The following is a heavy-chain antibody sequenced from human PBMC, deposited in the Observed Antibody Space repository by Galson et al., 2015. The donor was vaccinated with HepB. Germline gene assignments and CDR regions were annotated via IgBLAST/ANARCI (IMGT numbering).Heavy chain of an antibody. Sequence: SVKVSCKASGYTFNRYALNWVRQAPGQGLEWMGWINTNTGNPTYAQAFTGRFVISLDSSVSTTYLQISSLKVEDTAVYYCAREITNYGSQGWFDPWGRGTLVTVSS. CDR3: AREITNYGSQGWFDP. CDR2: INTNTGNP. CDR1: GYTFNRYA. V-gene: IGHV7-4-1*02. J-gene: IGHJ5*02. D-gene: IGHD4-17*01.